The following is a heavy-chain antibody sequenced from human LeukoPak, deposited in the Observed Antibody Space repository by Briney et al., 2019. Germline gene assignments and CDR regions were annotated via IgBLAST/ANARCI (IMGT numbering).Heavy chain of an antibody. D-gene: IGHD2-15*01. V-gene: IGHV2-5*01. Sequence: ESGPTLVKPTQTLTLTCTFSGLSLSISGVGVGWIRQPPGKALDWLALIYWNDDKFYSPSLKSRLTITKDSSKNQVVLTMANMDPVDTATYYCAHSPYCSGGSCYFRYWGRGTLVTVSS. CDR2: IYWNDDK. J-gene: IGHJ4*02. CDR3: AHSPYCSGGSCYFRY. CDR1: GLSLSISGVG.